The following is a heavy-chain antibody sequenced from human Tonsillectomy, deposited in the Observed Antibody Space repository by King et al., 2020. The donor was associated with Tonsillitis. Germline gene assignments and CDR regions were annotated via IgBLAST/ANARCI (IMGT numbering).Heavy chain of an antibody. D-gene: IGHD6-19*01. Sequence: VQLVESGGDLVQPGGSLRLSCAASGFTVGSNYMSWVRQAPGKGLGLVSVIYSGGNTYHADSVRGRFTISRDNSKNTLYLQMNSLRAEDTAVYYCASPGIAVAGAFDYWGQGTLVTVSS. CDR1: GFTVGSNY. V-gene: IGHV3-66*01. CDR2: IYSGGNT. J-gene: IGHJ4*02. CDR3: ASPGIAVAGAFDY.